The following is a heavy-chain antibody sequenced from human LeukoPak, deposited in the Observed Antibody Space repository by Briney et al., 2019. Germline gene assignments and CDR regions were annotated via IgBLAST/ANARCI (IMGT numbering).Heavy chain of an antibody. CDR3: VRVRGIAGRWVFDY. D-gene: IGHD6-6*01. Sequence: SETLSLTCTVSGGSMSNYYWSWIRQPPGKGLEWIGYIYYSVSTNYNPSLKSRVTISVDTSKNQFSLKLSSVTAADTAVYYCVRVRGIAGRWVFDYWGQGTLVTVSS. J-gene: IGHJ4*02. CDR2: IYYSVST. V-gene: IGHV4-59*01. CDR1: GGSMSNYY.